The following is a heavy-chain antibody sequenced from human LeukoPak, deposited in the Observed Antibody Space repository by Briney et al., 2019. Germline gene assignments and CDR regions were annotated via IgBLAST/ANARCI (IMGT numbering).Heavy chain of an antibody. CDR3: ARGFGPNYYGSGSYAFDI. CDR1: GFTFSSYS. D-gene: IGHD3-10*01. CDR2: ISSSSSYI. Sequence: GGSLRLSCAASGFTFSSYSMNWVRQAPGKGLEWVSSISSSSSYIYYADSVKGRFTISRDNAKNSLYLQMNSLRAEDTAVYYCARGFGPNYYGSGSYAFDIWGQGTMVTVSS. J-gene: IGHJ3*02. V-gene: IGHV3-21*01.